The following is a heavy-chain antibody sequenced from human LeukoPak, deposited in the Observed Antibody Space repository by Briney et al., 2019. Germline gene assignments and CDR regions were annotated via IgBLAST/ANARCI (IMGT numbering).Heavy chain of an antibody. CDR1: GGSFSGYY. CDR3: ARGYYYDSSGSIKDAFDI. J-gene: IGHJ3*02. D-gene: IGHD3-22*01. CDR2: INHSGST. V-gene: IGHV4-34*01. Sequence: SETLSLTCAVYGGSFSGYYWSWIRQPPGKGLEWIGEINHSGSTNYNPSLKSRVTISVDTSKNQFSLKLSSVTAADTAVYYWARGYYYDSSGSIKDAFDIWGQGTMVTVSS.